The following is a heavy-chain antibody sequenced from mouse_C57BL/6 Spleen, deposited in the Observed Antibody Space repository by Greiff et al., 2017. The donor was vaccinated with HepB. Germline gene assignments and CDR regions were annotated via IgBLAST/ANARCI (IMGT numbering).Heavy chain of an antibody. CDR1: GYTFTSYW. D-gene: IGHD1-1*01. Sequence: VQLQQSGAELVKPGASVKLSCKASGYTFTSYWMQWVKQRPGQGLEWIGEIDPSDSYTNYNQKFKGKATLNVDTSSSTAYMQLSSLTSEDSAVYYSARPYHYGRSYCDYWGQGTTLTGSA. CDR3: ARPYHYGRSYCDY. CDR2: IDPSDSYT. V-gene: IGHV1-50*01. J-gene: IGHJ2*01.